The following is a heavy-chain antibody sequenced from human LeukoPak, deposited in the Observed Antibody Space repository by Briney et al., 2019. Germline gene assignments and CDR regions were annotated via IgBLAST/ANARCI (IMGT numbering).Heavy chain of an antibody. V-gene: IGHV1-8*01. J-gene: IGHJ6*03. CDR3: ARGLGGYCSGGSCYGFYYMDV. CDR2: MNPNSGNA. Sequence: ASVKVSRKASVYTLTSYDINWVRQATGQGLEWMGWMNPNSGNAGYAQKFQGRVTMTRNTSISTAYMELSSLRSEDTAVYCCARGLGGYCSGGSCYGFYYMDVWGKGTTVTISS. CDR1: VYTLTSYD. D-gene: IGHD2-15*01.